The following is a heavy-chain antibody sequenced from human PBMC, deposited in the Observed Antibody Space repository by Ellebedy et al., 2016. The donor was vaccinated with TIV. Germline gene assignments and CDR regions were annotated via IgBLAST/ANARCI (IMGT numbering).Heavy chain of an antibody. V-gene: IGHV4-39*07. J-gene: IGHJ6*02. D-gene: IGHD6-19*01. CDR1: GGSLSSSSYY. CDR2: IYYSGST. CDR3: ARDAGYSSGWHPAGYYGMDV. Sequence: MPSETLSLTCTVSGGSLSSSSYYWGWIRQPPGKGLEWIGSIYYSGSTYYNPSLKSRVTISVDTSKNQFSLKLSSVTAADTAVYYCARDAGYSSGWHPAGYYGMDVWGQGTTVTVSS.